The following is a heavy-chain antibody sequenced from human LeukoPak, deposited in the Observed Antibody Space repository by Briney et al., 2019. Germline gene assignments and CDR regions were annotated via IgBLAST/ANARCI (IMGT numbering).Heavy chain of an antibody. D-gene: IGHD3-9*01. CDR2: INHSGST. Sequence: SETLSLTCAVYGGSFSGYYWSWIRQPPGKGLEWIGEINHSGSTNYNPSLKSRVTISVDTSKNQFSLKLSSVTAADTAVYYCARELRYFDWGFDYWGQGTLVTVSS. CDR3: ARELRYFDWGFDY. J-gene: IGHJ4*02. CDR1: GGSFSGYY. V-gene: IGHV4-34*01.